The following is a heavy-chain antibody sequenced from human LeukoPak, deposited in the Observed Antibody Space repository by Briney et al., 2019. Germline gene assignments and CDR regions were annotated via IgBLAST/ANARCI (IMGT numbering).Heavy chain of an antibody. CDR1: RFTFNSYA. Sequence: GGSLRLSCAASRFTFNSYAMSWVRQAPGKGLEWVSAISGSGGSTYYADSVKGRFTISRDNSKNTLYLHMNSLRAEDTAVYYCAKGGSLLGYCSGGSCYSVESWGQGTLVTVSS. CDR2: ISGSGGST. D-gene: IGHD2-15*01. CDR3: AKGGSLLGYCSGGSCYSVES. J-gene: IGHJ4*02. V-gene: IGHV3-23*01.